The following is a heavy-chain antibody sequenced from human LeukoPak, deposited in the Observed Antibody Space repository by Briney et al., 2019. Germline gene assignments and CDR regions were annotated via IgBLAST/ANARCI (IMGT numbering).Heavy chain of an antibody. V-gene: IGHV4-59*01. CDR1: TASISSYW. Sequence: SETLSLTCTVSTASISSYWWNWIRQPPGKGLEWIGNIYYTGSANYNPSLKSRVTISVDTSRNQLSLKLSSVTAADTAVYYCAREFAASGTNWFDPWGQGTLVTVSS. CDR3: AREFAASGTNWFDP. J-gene: IGHJ5*02. D-gene: IGHD6-25*01. CDR2: IYYTGSA.